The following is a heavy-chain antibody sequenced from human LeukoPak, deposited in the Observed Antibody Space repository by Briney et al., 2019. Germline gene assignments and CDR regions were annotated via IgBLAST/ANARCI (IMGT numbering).Heavy chain of an antibody. J-gene: IGHJ4*02. CDR2: IYYSGST. CDR3: ATQDYSSSFDY. Sequence: SETLSLICTVSGGSISSYYWSWIRQPPGKGLEWIGYIYYSGSTNYNPSLKSQVTISVDTSKNQFSLKLSSVTAADTAVYYCATQDYSSSFDYWGQGTLVTVSS. D-gene: IGHD6-6*01. CDR1: GGSISSYY. V-gene: IGHV4-59*08.